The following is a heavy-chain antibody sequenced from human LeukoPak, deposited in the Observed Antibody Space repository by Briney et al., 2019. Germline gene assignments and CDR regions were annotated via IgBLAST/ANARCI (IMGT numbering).Heavy chain of an antibody. CDR2: ISSSGSTI. CDR3: AKDLRDYFDY. J-gene: IGHJ4*02. D-gene: IGHD3-10*01. Sequence: GGSLRLSCAASGFTFSDYYMSWIRQAPGKGLEWVSYISSSGSTIYYADSVKGRFTISRDNSKNTLYLQMNSLRAEDTAVYYCAKDLRDYFDYWGQGTLVTVSS. V-gene: IGHV3-11*01. CDR1: GFTFSDYY.